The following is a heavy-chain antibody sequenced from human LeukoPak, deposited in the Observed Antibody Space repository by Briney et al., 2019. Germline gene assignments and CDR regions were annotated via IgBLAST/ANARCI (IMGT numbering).Heavy chain of an antibody. CDR1: GFTFSSSS. J-gene: IGHJ6*04. CDR3: AREGILLGPMDV. CDR2: IISSSSYI. D-gene: IGHD2-15*01. V-gene: IGHV3-21*01. Sequence: GGSLRLSLAASGFTFSSSSMNWASQAPGKWLELVSSIISSSSYINYADSVKGRFTISRDNDKNSLYVQKNSLRAEDTAVYYCAREGILLGPMDVWGKGTTVTVSS.